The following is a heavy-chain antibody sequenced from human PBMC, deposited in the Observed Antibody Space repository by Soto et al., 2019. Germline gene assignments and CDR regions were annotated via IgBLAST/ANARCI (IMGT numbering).Heavy chain of an antibody. D-gene: IGHD3-22*01. Sequence: GGSLRLSCAASGFTFSSYAMSWVRQAPGKGLEWVSGISGSGGSTYYADSVKGRFTISRDNSKNTLYLQMNSLRAEDTAVYYCAKDASINYYDSSGYRWDAFDIWGQGTMVTVSS. V-gene: IGHV3-23*01. J-gene: IGHJ3*02. CDR3: AKDASINYYDSSGYRWDAFDI. CDR2: ISGSGGST. CDR1: GFTFSSYA.